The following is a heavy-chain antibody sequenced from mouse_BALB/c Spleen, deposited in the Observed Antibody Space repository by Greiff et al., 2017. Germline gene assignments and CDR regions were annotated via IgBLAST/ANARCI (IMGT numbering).Heavy chain of an antibody. CDR1: GFTFSSYA. V-gene: IGHV5-6-5*01. Sequence: EVNLVESGGGLVKPGGSMKLSCAASGFTFSSYAMSWVRQTPEKRLEWVASISSGGSTYYPDSVKGRFTISRDNARNILYLQMSSLRSEDTAMYYCARGDYYGSSYGYAMDYWGQGTSVTVSS. CDR2: ISSGGST. J-gene: IGHJ4*01. D-gene: IGHD1-1*01. CDR3: ARGDYYGSSYGYAMDY.